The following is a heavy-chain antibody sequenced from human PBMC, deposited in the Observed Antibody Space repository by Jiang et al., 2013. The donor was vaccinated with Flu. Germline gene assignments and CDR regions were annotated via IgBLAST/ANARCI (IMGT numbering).Heavy chain of an antibody. D-gene: IGHD3-10*01. CDR2: ISTSSSYI. J-gene: IGHJ4*02. CDR3: ASSRVTMARGVIILLDY. Sequence: QLLESGGGLVKPGGSLRLSCAASGFTFSSYSMNWVRQAPGKGLEWVSSISTSSSYIYYADSVKGRFTISRDNAKNSLYLQMNSLRAEDTAVYYCASSRVTMARGVIILLDYWGQGTQVTVSS. CDR1: GFTFSSYS. V-gene: IGHV3-21*01.